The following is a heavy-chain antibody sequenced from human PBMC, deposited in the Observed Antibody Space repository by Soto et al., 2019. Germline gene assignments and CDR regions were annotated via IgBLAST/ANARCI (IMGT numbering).Heavy chain of an antibody. J-gene: IGHJ6*03. CDR3: ARESMVRGVLPYYYYYYMDV. CDR2: INHSGST. Sequence: SETLSLTCTVSGGSISSGGYYWSWIRQPPGKGLEWIGEINHSGSTNYNPSLKSRVTISVDTSKNQFSLKLSSVTAADTAVYYCARESMVRGVLPYYYYYYMDVWGKGTTVTVSS. V-gene: IGHV4-39*07. D-gene: IGHD3-10*01. CDR1: GGSISSGGYY.